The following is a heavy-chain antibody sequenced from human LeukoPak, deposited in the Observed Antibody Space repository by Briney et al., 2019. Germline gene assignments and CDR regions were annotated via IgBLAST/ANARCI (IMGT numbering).Heavy chain of an antibody. V-gene: IGHV1-46*01. CDR1: EYTFTSYY. Sequence: GASVKVSCKASEYTFTSYYMHWVRQAPGQGLEWMGIINPSGGSTSYAQKFQGRVTMTRDMSTSTVYMELSSLRSEDTAVYYCARGLGTYDWFDPWGQGTLVTVSS. CDR3: ARGLGTYDWFDP. J-gene: IGHJ5*02. D-gene: IGHD7-27*01. CDR2: INPSGGST.